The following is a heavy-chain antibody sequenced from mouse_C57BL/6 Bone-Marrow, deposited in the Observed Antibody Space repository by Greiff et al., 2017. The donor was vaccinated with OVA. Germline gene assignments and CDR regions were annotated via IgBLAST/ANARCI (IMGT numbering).Heavy chain of an antibody. CDR1: GYTFTSSG. Sequence: VQLQQSGAELARPGASVKLSCKASGYTFTSSGISWVKQRTGQGLEWIGEIYPRSGNTYYNEKFKGKATLTADKSSSTAYMELRSLTSEDSAVYFCARGDYYGSSYGFAYWGQGTLVTVSA. V-gene: IGHV1-81*01. CDR2: IYPRSGNT. CDR3: ARGDYYGSSYGFAY. J-gene: IGHJ3*01. D-gene: IGHD1-1*01.